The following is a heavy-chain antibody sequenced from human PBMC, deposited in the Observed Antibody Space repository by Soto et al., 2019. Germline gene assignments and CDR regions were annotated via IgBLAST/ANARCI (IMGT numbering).Heavy chain of an antibody. CDR3: ARETNGFMGAIAPAGYYYYGMDV. J-gene: IGHJ6*02. CDR2: ISSSGSTI. D-gene: IGHD1-26*01. CDR1: GFTFSDYY. Sequence: QVQLVESGGGLVKPGGSLRLSCAASGFTFSDYYMSWIRQAPGKGLEWVSYISSSGSTIYYADSVKGRFTISRDNAKNSRYLQMNSLRAEDTAVYYCARETNGFMGAIAPAGYYYYGMDVWGQGTTVTVSS. V-gene: IGHV3-11*01.